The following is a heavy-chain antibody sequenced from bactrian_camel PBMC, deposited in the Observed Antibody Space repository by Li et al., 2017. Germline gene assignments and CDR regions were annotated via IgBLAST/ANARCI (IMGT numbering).Heavy chain of an antibody. Sequence: HVQLVESGGGSVQPGGSLRLSCAASGFTFSNSWIHWVRQTQGKGLEWLSAINTDGGSTYYADSVKGRFTISRDNAKNTLYLQLNSLKTEDTAMYFCASLYNSYWGQGTQVTVS. V-gene: IGHV3S1*01. CDR1: GFTFSNSW. J-gene: IGHJ4*01. CDR2: INTDGGST. CDR3: ASLYNSY. D-gene: IGHD2*01.